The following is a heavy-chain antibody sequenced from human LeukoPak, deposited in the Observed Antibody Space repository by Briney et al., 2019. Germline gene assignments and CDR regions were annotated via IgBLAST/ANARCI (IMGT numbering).Heavy chain of an antibody. V-gene: IGHV3-30*18. Sequence: GGSQRLSCAASGFTFSSYGMHWVRQAPGKGLEWVAVISYDGSSKYYADSVEGRFTFSRDNSKNTLYLQMNSLRPEDTAVYYCAKDRGGSYFDYWGQGTLVTVSS. CDR3: AKDRGGSYFDY. CDR1: GFTFSSYG. D-gene: IGHD6-25*01. CDR2: ISYDGSSK. J-gene: IGHJ4*02.